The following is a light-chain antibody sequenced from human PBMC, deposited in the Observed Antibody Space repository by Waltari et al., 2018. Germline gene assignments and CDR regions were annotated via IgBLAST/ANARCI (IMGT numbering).Light chain of an antibody. V-gene: IGKV1-5*03. CDR1: QSISNW. Sequence: DIQMTKSPSTLSASVGDRVTITCRASQSISNWLAWYQQKPGKAPKVLIYKSFTLQSGVPSRFSGSGSETEFSLTISSLQPDDFATYYCQQYNSWPYTFGQGTTLEI. CDR2: KSF. J-gene: IGKJ2*01. CDR3: QQYNSWPYT.